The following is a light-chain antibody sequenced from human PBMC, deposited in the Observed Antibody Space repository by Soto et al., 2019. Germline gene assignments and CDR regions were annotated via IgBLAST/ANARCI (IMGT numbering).Light chain of an antibody. CDR1: RNINRK. Sequence: EIVMTQSPATLSVSPGERATLSCRASRNINRKLAWYQQKPGQAPRLLISGASTRATGIPARFSGSGSGIEFTLTISSLQSEDFAVYYCQQYYDYPPLIFVGGTKVEIK. CDR3: QQYYDYPPLI. V-gene: IGKV3-15*01. J-gene: IGKJ4*01. CDR2: GAS.